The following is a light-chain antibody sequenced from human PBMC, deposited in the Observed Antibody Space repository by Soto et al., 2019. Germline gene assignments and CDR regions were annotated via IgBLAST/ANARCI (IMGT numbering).Light chain of an antibody. J-gene: IGKJ1*01. Sequence: DIQMTQSPSTLSASVGDRVTITCRASQSISDSLAWYQQKPGKAPKLLIYEASSLKSGVPSRFSGSRPGTEYTLTISSRQPDDFETYYCQQYNGYWTFGQGTKVEIK. V-gene: IGKV1-5*03. CDR3: QQYNGYWT. CDR2: EAS. CDR1: QSISDS.